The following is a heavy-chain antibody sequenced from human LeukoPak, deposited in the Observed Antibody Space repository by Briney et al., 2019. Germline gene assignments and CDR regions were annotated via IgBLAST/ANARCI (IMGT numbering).Heavy chain of an antibody. V-gene: IGHV1-2*02. D-gene: IGHD2-2*01. CDR2: INPNSGGT. Sequence: GASVTVSCKASGYTFTGYYMHWVRQAPGQGLEWMGWINPNSGGTNYAQKFQGRVTMTRDTSISTAYMELSRLRSDDTAVYYRARDLGYCSSTSCYSDVWFDRWGQGTLVTVSS. J-gene: IGHJ5*02. CDR1: GYTFTGYY. CDR3: ARDLGYCSSTSCYSDVWFDR.